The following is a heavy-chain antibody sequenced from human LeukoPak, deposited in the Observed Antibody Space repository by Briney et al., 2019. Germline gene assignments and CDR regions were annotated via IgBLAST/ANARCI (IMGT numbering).Heavy chain of an antibody. J-gene: IGHJ3*02. CDR2: INHSGST. Sequence: PSETLSLTCAVYGASFSGYYWTWIRQPPGKGLEWIGEINHSGSTNYNPSLKSRVTISVDTSKSQFSLKLTSVTAADTAVYYCARQTPYGYYSPDVFDIWGQGTMVTVSS. CDR1: GASFSGYY. D-gene: IGHD4-17*01. CDR3: ARQTPYGYYSPDVFDI. V-gene: IGHV4-34*01.